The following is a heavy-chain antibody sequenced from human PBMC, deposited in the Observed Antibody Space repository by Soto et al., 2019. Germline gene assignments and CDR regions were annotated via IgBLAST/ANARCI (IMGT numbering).Heavy chain of an antibody. CDR1: GFTFSSYG. Sequence: GGSLRLSCAASGFTFSSYGMHWVRQAPGKGLEWVAVISYDGGNKYYADSVKGRFTISRDNSKNTLYLQMNSLRAEDTAVYYCAKPMYYYGSGSYYNLAYWGQGTLVTVSS. CDR2: ISYDGGNK. J-gene: IGHJ4*02. V-gene: IGHV3-30*18. D-gene: IGHD3-10*01. CDR3: AKPMYYYGSGSYYNLAY.